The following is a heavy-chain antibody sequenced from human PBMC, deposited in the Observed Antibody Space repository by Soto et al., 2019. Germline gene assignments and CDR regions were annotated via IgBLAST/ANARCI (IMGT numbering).Heavy chain of an antibody. J-gene: IGHJ3*02. Sequence: EVQLLESGGGLRQPGGSLRLSCVASGYNFNKYAVSWVRQAPGKGLEWVSAIGTSGDNTYYTDSVKGRFTISRDNSKNMLYLQMDSLTAEDTAVYYCARRAYYFDATGSHAFDIWGQGTRVTVSS. V-gene: IGHV3-23*01. D-gene: IGHD3-22*01. CDR3: ARRAYYFDATGSHAFDI. CDR1: GYNFNKYA. CDR2: IGTSGDNT.